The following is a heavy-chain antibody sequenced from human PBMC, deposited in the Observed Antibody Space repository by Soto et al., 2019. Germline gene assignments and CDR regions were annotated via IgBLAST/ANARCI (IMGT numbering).Heavy chain of an antibody. Sequence: SETLSLTCSVSGDSISSSGYYWGWIRQPPGKGLEWIGNIYYSGSTHYNPSLKSRVTISVDSSKNQFALKMSSVTAADTAVYYCARLAYTWNYPAYYFDSWGQGTLVTVSS. V-gene: IGHV4-39*01. J-gene: IGHJ4*02. CDR3: ARLAYTWNYPAYYFDS. CDR1: GDSISSSGYY. CDR2: IYYSGST. D-gene: IGHD1-7*01.